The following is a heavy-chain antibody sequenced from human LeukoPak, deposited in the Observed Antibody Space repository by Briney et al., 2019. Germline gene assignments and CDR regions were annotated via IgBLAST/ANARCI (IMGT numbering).Heavy chain of an antibody. CDR2: MYTSGST. J-gene: IGHJ4*02. V-gene: IGHV4-61*02. CDR3: ARGNAVVTPLDY. D-gene: IGHD4-23*01. Sequence: SETLSLTCTVSGGSISSGSYYWTWIRQPAGKGLEWIGRMYTSGSTNYNPSLKSRVTISVDTSKNQFSLKLSSVTAADTAVYYCARGNAVVTPLDYWGQGTLVTVSS. CDR1: GGSISSGSYY.